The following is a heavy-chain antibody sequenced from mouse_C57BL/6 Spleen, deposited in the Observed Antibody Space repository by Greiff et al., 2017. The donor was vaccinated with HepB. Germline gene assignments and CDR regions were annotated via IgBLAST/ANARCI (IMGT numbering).Heavy chain of an antibody. CDR3: ARRGFYYGYDRGGYFDY. D-gene: IGHD2-2*01. CDR2: ISDGGSYT. V-gene: IGHV5-4*01. CDR1: GFTFSSYA. J-gene: IGHJ2*01. Sequence: EVQLQQSGGGLVKPGGSLKLSCAASGFTFSSYAMSWVRQTPEKRLEWVATISDGGSYTYYPDNVKGRFTISRDNAKNNLYLQMSHLKSEDTAMYYCARRGFYYGYDRGGYFDYWGQGTTLTVSS.